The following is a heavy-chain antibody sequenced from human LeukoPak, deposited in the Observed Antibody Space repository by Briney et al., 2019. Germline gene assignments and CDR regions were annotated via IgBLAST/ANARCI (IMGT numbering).Heavy chain of an antibody. D-gene: IGHD3-10*01. CDR2: ISSSSSTI. V-gene: IGHV3-48*01. CDR1: GFTFSSYS. Sequence: GGSLRLSCAASGFTFSSYSMNWVRQAPGKGLEWVSYISSSSSTIYYADSVKGRFTISRDNAKNSLYLQMNSLRAEDTAVYYCAKSRDYYGSGSRFDYWGQGTLVTVSS. CDR3: AKSRDYYGSGSRFDY. J-gene: IGHJ4*02.